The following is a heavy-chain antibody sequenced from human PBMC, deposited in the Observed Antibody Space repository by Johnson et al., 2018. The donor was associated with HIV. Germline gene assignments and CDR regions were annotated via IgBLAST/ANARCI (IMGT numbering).Heavy chain of an antibody. Sequence: QVQLVESGGGLVKPGGSLRLSCAASGFTFSDYYMSWIRPAPGQGLEWLSYLSRSGSTIYYVDSVKGRFTISRDNAKNSLYLQMNSLRAEDTAVYYCARDRPSKWLRSNDDVFDIWGQGTMVTVSS. CDR2: LSRSGSTI. CDR3: ARDRPSKWLRSNDDVFDI. J-gene: IGHJ3*02. V-gene: IGHV3-11*04. D-gene: IGHD5-12*01. CDR1: GFTFSDYY.